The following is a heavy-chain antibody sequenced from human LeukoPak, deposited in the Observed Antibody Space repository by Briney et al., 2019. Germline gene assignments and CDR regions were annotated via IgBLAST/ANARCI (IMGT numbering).Heavy chain of an antibody. Sequence: GGSLRLSCAASGFTFSSYAMSWVRQAPGKGLEWVSAISGSGGSTYYADSVKGRFTISRDNAKNSLYLQMNSLRAEDTAVYYCARGHRGYSYGYGPHRDYWGQGTLVTVSS. CDR1: GFTFSSYA. V-gene: IGHV3-23*01. D-gene: IGHD5-18*01. CDR3: ARGHRGYSYGYGPHRDY. CDR2: ISGSGGST. J-gene: IGHJ4*02.